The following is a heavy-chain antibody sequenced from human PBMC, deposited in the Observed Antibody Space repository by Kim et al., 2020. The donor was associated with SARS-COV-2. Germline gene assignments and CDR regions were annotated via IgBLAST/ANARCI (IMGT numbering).Heavy chain of an antibody. D-gene: IGHD1-20*01. V-gene: IGHV3-23*01. J-gene: IGHJ2*01. Sequence: KGRFTISRDNSKNTLYLQMNSLRAEDTAVYYCAKTSSITGTTNYYWYFDLWGRGTLVTVSS. CDR3: AKTSSITGTTNYYWYFDL.